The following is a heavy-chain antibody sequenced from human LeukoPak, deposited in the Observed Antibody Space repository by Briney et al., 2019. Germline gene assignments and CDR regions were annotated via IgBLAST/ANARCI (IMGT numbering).Heavy chain of an antibody. CDR1: GYTFTDYY. CDR2: INPNSGDT. V-gene: IGHV1-2*02. Sequence: ASVKVSCKASGYTFTDYYIHWVRQAPGQGLKWMGWINPNSGDTNYAQKFQGRVTMTRDTSISTAYMELSRLRSDDTAVYYCARETVPAIAAPRGLNYWGQGTLVTVSS. CDR3: ARETVPAIAAPRGLNY. D-gene: IGHD6-13*01. J-gene: IGHJ4*02.